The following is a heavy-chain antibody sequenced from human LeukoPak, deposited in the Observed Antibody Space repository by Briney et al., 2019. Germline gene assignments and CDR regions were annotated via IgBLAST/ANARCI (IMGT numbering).Heavy chain of an antibody. D-gene: IGHD3-10*01. CDR2: ISSSGSTI. CDR1: GFTFSSYE. CDR3: ARDLPVYYYGSGSYSGYYGMDV. J-gene: IGHJ6*04. V-gene: IGHV3-48*03. Sequence: PGGSLRLSCAASGFTFSSYEMNWVRQAPGQGLEWVSYISSSGSTIYYADSVKGRFTISRDNAKNSLYLQMNSLRAEDTAVYYCARDLPVYYYGSGSYSGYYGMDVWGKGTTVTVSS.